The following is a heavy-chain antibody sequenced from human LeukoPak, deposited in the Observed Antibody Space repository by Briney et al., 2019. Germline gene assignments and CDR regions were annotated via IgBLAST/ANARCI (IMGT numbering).Heavy chain of an antibody. CDR3: AKDSVRFTGDLYYFNY. V-gene: IGHV3-30*02. D-gene: IGHD7-27*01. CDR1: GFTLNSYG. CDR2: IRNDGTNK. Sequence: GGSLRLSCVASGFTLNSYGMHWVRQSPGKGLEWVAFIRNDGTNKYYGDSVKGRFTISRDNSKNTVYLQMNSLKVEDTAVYYCAKDSVRFTGDLYYFNYWGQGTLVTVSS. J-gene: IGHJ4*02.